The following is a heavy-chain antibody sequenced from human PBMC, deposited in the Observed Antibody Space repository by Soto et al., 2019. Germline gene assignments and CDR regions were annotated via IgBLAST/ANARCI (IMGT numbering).Heavy chain of an antibody. V-gene: IGHV5-51*03. J-gene: IGHJ6*02. CDR1: GYSFTSYW. CDR3: ARPMVRGKNYYGVDV. CDR2: IYPGDSDT. Sequence: EVQLVQSGAEVKKPGESLKISCKGSGYSFTSYWIGWVRQMPGKGLEWMGIIYPGDSDTRYSPSFQGQVTISADKSISTAYLEWSSLKASDTAMYYCARPMVRGKNYYGVDVWGQGTTVTVSS. D-gene: IGHD3-10*01.